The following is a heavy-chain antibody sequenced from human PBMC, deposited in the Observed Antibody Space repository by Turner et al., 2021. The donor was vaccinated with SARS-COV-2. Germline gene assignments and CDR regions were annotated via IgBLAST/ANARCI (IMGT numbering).Heavy chain of an antibody. D-gene: IGHD6-25*01. J-gene: IGHJ4*02. V-gene: IGHV3-33*01. Sequence: QVHLVESGGGVLQPGKSLRLSCAASGFTFSFHGMHWVRQAPGRGPEWVAMIRYDDRREYYADSVKGRFTVSRDNSNNTLYLQMNSLRVEDTAIYYCARGSNTEKVAAFDSWGQGTLVTVSS. CDR2: IRYDDRRE. CDR3: ARGSNTEKVAAFDS. CDR1: GFTFSFHG.